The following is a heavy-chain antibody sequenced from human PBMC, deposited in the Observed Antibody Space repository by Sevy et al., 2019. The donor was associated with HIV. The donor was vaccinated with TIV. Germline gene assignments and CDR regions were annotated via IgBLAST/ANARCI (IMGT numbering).Heavy chain of an antibody. J-gene: IGHJ4*02. D-gene: IGHD3-3*01. Sequence: ASVKVSCKTSGYTFTGNYIHWVRQAPGQGLEWMGWINTNSGDTGTKYVQKFQGRVTMTSDRSINTVYMDLTRLSPDDTAVYYCAREGYDLWSGDSAPYFDYWGQGTLVTVSS. CDR2: INTNSGDTGT. CDR3: AREGYDLWSGDSAPYFDY. CDR1: GYTFTGNY. V-gene: IGHV1-2*02.